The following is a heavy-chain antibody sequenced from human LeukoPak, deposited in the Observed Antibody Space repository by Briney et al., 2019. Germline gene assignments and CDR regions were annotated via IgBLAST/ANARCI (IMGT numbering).Heavy chain of an antibody. CDR2: IYYSGST. V-gene: IGHV4-61*01. CDR1: GGSVSSGSYY. CDR3: ARAVVYYDSSGYYYYYGMDV. D-gene: IGHD3-22*01. J-gene: IGHJ6*02. Sequence: SETLSPTCTVSGGSVSSGSYYWSWIRRPPGKGLEGIGYIYYSGSTNYNPSLKSRVTISVDTSKNQFSLKLSSVTAADTAVYYCARAVVYYDSSGYYYYYGMDVWGQGTTVTVSS.